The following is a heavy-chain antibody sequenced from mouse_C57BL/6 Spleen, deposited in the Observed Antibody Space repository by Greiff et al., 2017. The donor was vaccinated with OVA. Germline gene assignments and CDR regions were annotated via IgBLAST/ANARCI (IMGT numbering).Heavy chain of an antibody. D-gene: IGHD1-3*01. V-gene: IGHV5-17*01. Sequence: EVKLVESGGGLVKPGGSLKLSCAASGFTFSDYGMHWVRQAPEKGLEWVAYISSGSSTIYYADTVKGRFTISRDNAKNTLFLQMTSLRSEDTAMYYCARSGLQAWFAYWGQGTLVTVSA. CDR3: ARSGLQAWFAY. CDR2: ISSGSSTI. CDR1: GFTFSDYG. J-gene: IGHJ3*01.